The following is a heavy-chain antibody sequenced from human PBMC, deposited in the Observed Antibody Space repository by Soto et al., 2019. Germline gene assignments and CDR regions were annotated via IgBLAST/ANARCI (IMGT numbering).Heavy chain of an antibody. Sequence: ASVKVSCKVSGYTLTELSMHWVRQAPGKGLEWMGGFDPEDGETIYAQKFQGRVTMTEDTSTDTAYMELSSLRSEDTAVYYCATWARYGDYSYYYYGMDVWGQGTTVTVSS. D-gene: IGHD4-17*01. CDR3: ATWARYGDYSYYYYGMDV. J-gene: IGHJ6*02. CDR1: GYTLTELS. V-gene: IGHV1-24*01. CDR2: FDPEDGET.